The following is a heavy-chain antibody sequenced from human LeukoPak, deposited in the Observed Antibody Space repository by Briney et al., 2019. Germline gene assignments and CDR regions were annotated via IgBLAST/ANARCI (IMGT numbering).Heavy chain of an antibody. CDR3: ARSDGSGWYSLHEY. CDR1: GFTFSSYA. V-gene: IGHV3-7*01. J-gene: IGHJ4*02. CDR2: MNQDGSEI. Sequence: GSLRLSCAASGFTFSSYAMSWVRQAPGKGLEWVANMNQDGSEIYHVASVKDRFTISRDNAKNSLYLQMNSLRAEDTAVYYCARSDGSGWYSLHEYWGQGTLVTVSS. D-gene: IGHD6-13*01.